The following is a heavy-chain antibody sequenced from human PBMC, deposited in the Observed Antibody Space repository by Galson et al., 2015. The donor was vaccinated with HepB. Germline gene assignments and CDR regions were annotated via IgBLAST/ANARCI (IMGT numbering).Heavy chain of an antibody. Sequence: SLRLSCAASGFTFSSYSMNWVRQAPGKGLEWVSYISSSSSTIYYADSVKGRFTISRDNAKNSLYLQMNSLRDEDTAVYYCARARIEYQLDDNWFDPWGQGTLVTVSS. D-gene: IGHD2-2*01. J-gene: IGHJ5*02. CDR3: ARARIEYQLDDNWFDP. V-gene: IGHV3-48*02. CDR1: GFTFSSYS. CDR2: ISSSSSTI.